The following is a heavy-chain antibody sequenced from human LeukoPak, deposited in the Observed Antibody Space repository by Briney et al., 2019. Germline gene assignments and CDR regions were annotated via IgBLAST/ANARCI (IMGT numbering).Heavy chain of an antibody. CDR1: GYTFTGYY. Sequence: GASVKVSCTASGYTFTGYYMHWVRQAPGQGLEWMGWINPNSGGTNYAQKFQGRVTMTRDTSISTAYMELSRLRSDDTAVYYCARQNLQQLDDSNWFDPWGQGTLVTVSS. J-gene: IGHJ5*02. CDR3: ARQNLQQLDDSNWFDP. V-gene: IGHV1-2*02. D-gene: IGHD6-13*01. CDR2: INPNSGGT.